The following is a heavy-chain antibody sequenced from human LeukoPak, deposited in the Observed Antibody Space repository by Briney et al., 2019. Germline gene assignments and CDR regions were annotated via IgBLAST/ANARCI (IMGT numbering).Heavy chain of an antibody. CDR3: ARDFSSGYYGAFDI. J-gene: IGHJ3*02. CDR1: GYTFTGYY. D-gene: IGHD3-22*01. Sequence: ASVKVSCKASGYTFTGYYMHWVRQAPGQGLEWMGWINPNSGGTNYAQKFQGRVTMTRDTSISTAYMELSRLRSDDTAVYNCARDFSSGYYGAFDIWGQGTMVTVSS. V-gene: IGHV1-2*02. CDR2: INPNSGGT.